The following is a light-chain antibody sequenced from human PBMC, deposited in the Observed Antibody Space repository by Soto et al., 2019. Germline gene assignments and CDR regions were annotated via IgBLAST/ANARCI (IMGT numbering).Light chain of an antibody. V-gene: IGKV3-20*01. CDR2: GAS. CDR3: QQYGISLWR. Sequence: LKNSPGTLSLYKGERTTLSCRASQSISRYLAWYQQKPGQGPRLLIYGASSRATGTPDRLSGSGSGTDFTLTINRLEPEDFALYYCQQYGISLWRFGQ. J-gene: IGKJ1*01. CDR1: QSISRY.